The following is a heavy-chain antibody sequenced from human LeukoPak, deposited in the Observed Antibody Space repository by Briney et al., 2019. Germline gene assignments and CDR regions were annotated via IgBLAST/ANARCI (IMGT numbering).Heavy chain of an antibody. Sequence: SLKLSCKASGGTFSSYAISWVRQAPGQGLEWMGRIIPILGIATYAQKFQGRVTITADKCTSTAYMELSSLSSEDTAVYYCAGSYSGYDLDYFGYWGQGTLVSVSS. J-gene: IGHJ4*02. V-gene: IGHV1-69*04. CDR1: GGTFSSYA. CDR3: AGSYSGYDLDYFGY. CDR2: IIPILGIA. D-gene: IGHD5-12*01.